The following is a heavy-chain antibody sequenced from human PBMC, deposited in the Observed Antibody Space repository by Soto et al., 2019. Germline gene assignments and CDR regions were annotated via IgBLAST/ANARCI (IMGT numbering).Heavy chain of an antibody. Sequence: SVQVSCTASGSPFSSYAISWVRQAPGQGLEWMGGIIPIFGTANYAQKFQVRVTITADESTSTAYMEMSSLRSEDTAVYYSARSVRLKWVLLLGSGFDDWCQGTLVT. D-gene: IGHD1-26*01. CDR1: GSPFSSYA. CDR2: IIPIFGTA. J-gene: IGHJ4*02. V-gene: IGHV1-69*01. CDR3: ARSVRLKWVLLLGSGFDD.